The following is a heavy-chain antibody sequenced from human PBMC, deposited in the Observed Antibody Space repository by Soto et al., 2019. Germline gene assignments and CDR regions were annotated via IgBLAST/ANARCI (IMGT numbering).Heavy chain of an antibody. CDR2: IYYSGST. CDR1: GGSISSSSYY. V-gene: IGHV4-39*02. J-gene: IGHJ5*01. Sequence: PSETLSLTCTVSGGSISSSSYYWGWIRQPPGKGLEWIGSIYYSGSTYYNPSLKSRVTISVDTSKNQFSLKLSSVTAADTAVYYCAKDQAYCTNGVCLYNWFDSWGQGALVTVSS. CDR3: AKDQAYCTNGVCLYNWFDS. D-gene: IGHD2-8*01.